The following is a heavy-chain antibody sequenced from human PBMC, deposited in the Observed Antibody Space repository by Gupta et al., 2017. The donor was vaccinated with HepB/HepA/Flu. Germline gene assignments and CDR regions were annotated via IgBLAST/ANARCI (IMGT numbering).Heavy chain of an antibody. CDR3: ARGGGIALEFDF. CDR1: GYSFTGQH. D-gene: IGHD6-13*01. Sequence: QVQLVQSGAEVKKPGASVKVSCKASGYSFTGQHIQWVRQAPGQGLEWMGWINPKSGGTNYAQKFQAWVTMSRDTSISTASMGVRSLKSDYTAIYYCARGGGIALEFDFWGQGTLVTVSS. J-gene: IGHJ5*01. V-gene: IGHV1-2*04. CDR2: INPKSGGT.